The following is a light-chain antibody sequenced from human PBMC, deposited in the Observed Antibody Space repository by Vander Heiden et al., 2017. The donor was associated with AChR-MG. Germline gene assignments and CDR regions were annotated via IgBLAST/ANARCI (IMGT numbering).Light chain of an antibody. CDR2: AAS. CDR3: QRRDSISST. J-gene: IGKJ2*01. Sequence: DIQMTQSPSSLSASVGDRVTITCRASQSIGNYVNWYQLKPGKAPKLLIYAASSLQSRVPSRFGGSASETDFTLTISILQLEDFATYFCQRRDSISSTFGQGTRLDMK. V-gene: IGKV1-39*01. CDR1: QSIGNY.